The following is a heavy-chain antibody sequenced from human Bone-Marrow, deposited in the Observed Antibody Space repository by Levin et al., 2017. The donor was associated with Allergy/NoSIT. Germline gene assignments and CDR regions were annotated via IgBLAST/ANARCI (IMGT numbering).Heavy chain of an antibody. J-gene: IGHJ4*02. V-gene: IGHV5-10-1*01. CDR2: IDPSDSYT. CDR3: ARSPHGSGTYVD. D-gene: IGHD3-10*01. CDR1: GYRFTSHW. Sequence: GGSLRLSCKASGYRFTSHWISWVRQKPGKALEWMGTIDPSDSYTNYSPSFQGPVTFSADKSITTAYLQWTSLKASDTAIYYCARSPHGSGTYVDWGQGTLVTVSS.